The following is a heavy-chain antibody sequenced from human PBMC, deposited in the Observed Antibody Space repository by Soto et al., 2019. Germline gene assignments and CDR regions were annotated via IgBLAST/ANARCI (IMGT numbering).Heavy chain of an antibody. J-gene: IGHJ4*02. CDR1: GGSFSGYY. CDR3: ARSPVLTGYYMG. CDR2: INHSGST. D-gene: IGHD3-9*01. V-gene: IGHV4-34*01. Sequence: SETLSLTCAVYGGSFSGYYWSWIRQPPGKGLEWIGEINHSGSTNYNPSLKSRVTISVDTSKNQFSLKLSSVTAADTAVYYCARSPVLTGYYMGWGQGTLVTVSS.